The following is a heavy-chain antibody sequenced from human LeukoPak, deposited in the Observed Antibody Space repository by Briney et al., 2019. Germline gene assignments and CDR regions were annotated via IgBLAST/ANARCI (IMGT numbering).Heavy chain of an antibody. CDR2: IIPIFGTA. D-gene: IGHD2-2*01. J-gene: IGHJ5*02. CDR3: ARARRGYCSSTSCFRLNWFDP. CDR1: GGTFSSYA. Sequence: ASVKVSCKASGGTFSSYAISWVRQAPGQGLEWMGGIIPIFGTANYAQKFQGRVTITADESTSTAYMELSSLRSEDTAVYYCARARRGYCSSTSCFRLNWFDPWGQGTLVTVSS. V-gene: IGHV1-69*13.